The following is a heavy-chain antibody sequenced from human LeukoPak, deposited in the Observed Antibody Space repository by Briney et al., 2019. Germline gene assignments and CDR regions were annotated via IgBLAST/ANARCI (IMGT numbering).Heavy chain of an antibody. CDR3: ARAGGVHDTPMDLDY. J-gene: IGHJ4*02. CDR2: FCYSGST. CDR1: GASISSHY. Sequence: PSETLSLTCTVSGASISSHYWSWIRQPPGKGLEWIGDFCYSGSTHYNPSLRSRVTISVDTSKNQFSLKLSSVTAADTAVYYCARAGGVHDTPMDLDYWGQGTLVTVSS. D-gene: IGHD5-18*01. V-gene: IGHV4-59*11.